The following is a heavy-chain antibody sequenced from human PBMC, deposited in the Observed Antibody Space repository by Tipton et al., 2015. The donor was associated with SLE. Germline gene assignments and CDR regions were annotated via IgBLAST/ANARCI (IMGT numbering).Heavy chain of an antibody. V-gene: IGHV4-59*01. J-gene: IGHJ3*02. D-gene: IGHD3-22*01. CDR2: IYYSGST. CDR1: GGSISSYY. CDR3: ASWKDYYDSSGGAFDI. Sequence: TLSLTCTVSGGSISSYYWSWIRQPPGKGLEWIGYIYYSGSTNYNPSLKSRVTISVDTSKNQFSLKLSSVTAADTAVYYCASWKDYYDSSGGAFDIWGQGTMVTVSS.